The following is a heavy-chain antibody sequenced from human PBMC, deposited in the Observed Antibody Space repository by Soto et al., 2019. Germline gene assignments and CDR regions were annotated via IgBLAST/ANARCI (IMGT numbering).Heavy chain of an antibody. V-gene: IGHV4-39*01. CDR3: ARHTPAISISDH. Sequence: QLQLQESGPGLVKPSETLSLTCTVSGGSISSSSYYWGWIRQPPGKGLEWIGSIYYSGSTYYNPSLKSRVTISVATSKNQFSLKLGSVTAADPAVYYCARHTPAISISDHWGQGTLVTVSS. J-gene: IGHJ4*02. D-gene: IGHD2-15*01. CDR2: IYYSGST. CDR1: GGSISSSSYY.